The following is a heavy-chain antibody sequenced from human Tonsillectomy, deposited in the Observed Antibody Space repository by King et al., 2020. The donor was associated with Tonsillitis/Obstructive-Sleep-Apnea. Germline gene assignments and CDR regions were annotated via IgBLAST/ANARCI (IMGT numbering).Heavy chain of an antibody. CDR2: ISYDGGNK. CDR3: AKEGGYCSSTSCYYFDY. Sequence: QLVQSGGGVVQPGRSLRLSCAASGFTFSSYGMHWVRQAPGKGLEWVAVISYDGGNKYYADSVKGRFTISRDNSKNTLYLQMNSLRAEDTAVYYCAKEGGYCSSTSCYYFDYWGQGTLVTVSS. V-gene: IGHV3-30*18. CDR1: GFTFSSYG. D-gene: IGHD2-2*01. J-gene: IGHJ4*02.